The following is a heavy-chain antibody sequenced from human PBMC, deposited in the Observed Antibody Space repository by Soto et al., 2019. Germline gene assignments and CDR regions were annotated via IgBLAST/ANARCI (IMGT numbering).Heavy chain of an antibody. Sequence: GGSLRLSCTASGFTFGDYAMSWFRQAPGKGLEWVGFIRSKAYGGTTEYAASGKGRFTISRDDSKSIAYLQMNSLKTEDTAVYYCTRVLDIVVVVAAPRNAFDIWGQGTMVTVSS. V-gene: IGHV3-49*03. CDR2: IRSKAYGGTT. CDR3: TRVLDIVVVVAAPRNAFDI. CDR1: GFTFGDYA. D-gene: IGHD2-15*01. J-gene: IGHJ3*02.